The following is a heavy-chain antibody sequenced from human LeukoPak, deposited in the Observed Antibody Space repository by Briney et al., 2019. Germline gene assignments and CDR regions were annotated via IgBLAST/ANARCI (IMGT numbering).Heavy chain of an antibody. Sequence: PSETLSLTCTVSGGSISSGGYYWSWIRQHPGKGLEWIGYIYTSGSTNYNPSLKSRVTISVDTSKNQFSLKLSSVTAADTAVYYCARHGNYYDSSGYPGGIDYWGQGTLVTVSS. J-gene: IGHJ4*02. CDR3: ARHGNYYDSSGYPGGIDY. CDR2: IYTSGST. V-gene: IGHV4-61*08. D-gene: IGHD3-22*01. CDR1: GGSISSGGYY.